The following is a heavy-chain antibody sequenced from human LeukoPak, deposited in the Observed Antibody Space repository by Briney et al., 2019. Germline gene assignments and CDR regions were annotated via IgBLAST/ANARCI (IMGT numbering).Heavy chain of an antibody. CDR3: AKDHPVAGFV. CDR2: ISYDGSNK. Sequence: GGSLRLSCAASGFTFSSYGMHWVRQAPGKGLEWVAVISYDGSNKYHADSVKGRFTISRDNSKNTLYLQMNSLRAEDTAVYYCAKDHPVAGFVWGQGTLVTVSS. J-gene: IGHJ4*02. CDR1: GFTFSSYG. V-gene: IGHV3-30*18. D-gene: IGHD6-19*01.